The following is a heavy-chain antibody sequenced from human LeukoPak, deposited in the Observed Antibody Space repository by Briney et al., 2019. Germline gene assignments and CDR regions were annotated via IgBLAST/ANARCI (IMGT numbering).Heavy chain of an antibody. CDR3: ARFRRYCSGGSCYSWFDP. CDR1: GGSISSGGYY. Sequence: SQTLSLTCTVSGGSISSGGYYWSWIRQHPGKGLEWIGYIYYSGSTYYNPSLKSRVTISVDTSKNQFSLNLSSVTSADTAVYFCARFRRYCSGGSCYSWFDPWGQGTLVTVSS. D-gene: IGHD2-15*01. V-gene: IGHV4-31*03. CDR2: IYYSGST. J-gene: IGHJ5*02.